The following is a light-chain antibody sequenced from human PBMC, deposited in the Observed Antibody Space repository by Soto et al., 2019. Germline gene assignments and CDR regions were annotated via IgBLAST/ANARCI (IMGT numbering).Light chain of an antibody. CDR2: AAS. J-gene: IGKJ1*01. Sequence: DIQMTQSPSSLSASVGDRVTITCRASRNIHSYLNWYQQKPGQAPKLLIYAASSWQSGVPSRFSGSGSETDFTLTISSLQAEDFATYYCQQSYSRPPAFGQGTKVAIK. V-gene: IGKV1-39*01. CDR3: QQSYSRPPA. CDR1: RNIHSY.